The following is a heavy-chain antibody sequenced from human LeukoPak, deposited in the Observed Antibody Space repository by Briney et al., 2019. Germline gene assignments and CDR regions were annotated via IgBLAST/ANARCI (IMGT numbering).Heavy chain of an antibody. CDR3: ARVTVRYFDWLPRSHNWFDP. V-gene: IGHV3-7*01. J-gene: IGHJ5*02. Sequence: GGSLRLSCAASGFTFSNYWMTWVRQAPGKGLEWVANIKPDGSEKYYVDSVKGRFTISRDNAKKSLYLQMNSLRAEDTAVYYCARVTVRYFDWLPRSHNWFDPWGQGTLVTVSS. CDR2: IKPDGSEK. CDR1: GFTFSNYW. D-gene: IGHD3-9*01.